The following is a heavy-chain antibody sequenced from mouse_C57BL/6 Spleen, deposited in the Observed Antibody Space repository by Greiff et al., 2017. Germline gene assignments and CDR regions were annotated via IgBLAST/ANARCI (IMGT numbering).Heavy chain of an antibody. Sequence: EVQLQQSGPVLVKPGASVKMSCKASGYTFTDSYLNWVKQSHGKSLEWIGVINPSNGGTCYNQKFKCKATLTVDKSSSKAYMVLNILTSEDSAVYYCARWGWSNLYYCDYWGQGTTLTVSS. CDR2: INPSNGGT. CDR1: GYTFTDSY. CDR3: ARWGWSNLYYCDY. J-gene: IGHJ2*01. D-gene: IGHD2-5*01. V-gene: IGHV1-19*01.